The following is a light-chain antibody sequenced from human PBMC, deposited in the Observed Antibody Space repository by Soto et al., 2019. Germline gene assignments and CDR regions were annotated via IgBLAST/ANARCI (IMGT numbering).Light chain of an antibody. CDR1: QSVSSN. Sequence: EIVMTQSPATLSVSPGERATLSCRASQSVSSNLAWYQQKPGQAPRLLIYGASTRATGIPARFSGSGSGTAFTLTSSSRQSEDFAVYYCQQYNNWPWTFGQGTKVEIK. CDR2: GAS. CDR3: QQYNNWPWT. J-gene: IGKJ1*01. V-gene: IGKV3-15*01.